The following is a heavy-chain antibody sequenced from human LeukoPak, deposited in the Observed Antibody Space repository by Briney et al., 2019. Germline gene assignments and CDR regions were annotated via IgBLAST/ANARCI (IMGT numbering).Heavy chain of an antibody. CDR3: ARDNSVGDNAWWFDP. J-gene: IGHJ5*02. CDR1: GYNFAGYY. D-gene: IGHD1-26*01. Sequence: ASVKVSCKGSGYNFAGYYIHWVRQAPGQGLEWMGRINPRDGETSFAQKFQGRVTMTRDMSTSTDYMELSSLRSEDTAIYYCARDNSVGDNAWWFDPWGQGTLVTVSS. V-gene: IGHV1-46*01. CDR2: INPRDGET.